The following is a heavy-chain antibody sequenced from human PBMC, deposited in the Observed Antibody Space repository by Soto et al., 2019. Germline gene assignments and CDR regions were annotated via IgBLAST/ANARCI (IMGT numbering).Heavy chain of an antibody. CDR1: GFTFDDYA. J-gene: IGHJ4*02. Sequence: HPGGSLRLSCAASGFTFDDYAMHWVRQAPGKGLEWVSGISWNSGSIGYADSVKGRFTISRDNAKNSLYLQMNSLRAEDTALYYCAKDMEGYIAAAGPFDYWGQGTLVTVSS. D-gene: IGHD6-13*01. CDR3: AKDMEGYIAAAGPFDY. CDR2: ISWNSGSI. V-gene: IGHV3-9*01.